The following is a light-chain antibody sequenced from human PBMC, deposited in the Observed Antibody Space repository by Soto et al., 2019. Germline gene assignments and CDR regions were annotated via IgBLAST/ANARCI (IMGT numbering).Light chain of an antibody. CDR3: QQSRNIPYT. J-gene: IGKJ2*01. Sequence: DIQMTQSPSSLSASVGDRVMITCRASQSITGYLNWYQQKPGKAPKLLIYAASSLQSGVPSRFSGSGSGTDFTLTISRLQPEDFATYFCQQSRNIPYTFGQGTKPEI. V-gene: IGKV1-39*01. CDR1: QSITGY. CDR2: AAS.